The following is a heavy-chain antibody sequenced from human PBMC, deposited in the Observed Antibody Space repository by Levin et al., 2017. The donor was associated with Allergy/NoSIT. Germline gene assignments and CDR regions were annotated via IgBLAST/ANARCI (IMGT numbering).Heavy chain of an antibody. CDR2: INWKSDSI. CDR1: GFTFDDHA. V-gene: IGHV3-9*01. Sequence: SLKISCVASGFTFDDHAMHWVRQRPGKGLEWVSGINWKSDSIGYADSVKGRFTVSRDNAKKSLYLQMNSLRAEDTAFYYCAKEYHGRWNTGGDFDTWGQGTMVTVSS. J-gene: IGHJ3*02. CDR3: AKEYHGRWNTGGDFDT. D-gene: IGHD4-23*01.